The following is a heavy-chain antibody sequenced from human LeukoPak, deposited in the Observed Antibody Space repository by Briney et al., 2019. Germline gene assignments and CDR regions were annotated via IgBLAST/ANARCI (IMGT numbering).Heavy chain of an antibody. CDR1: GGSISSYY. D-gene: IGHD3-10*01. J-gene: IGHJ4*02. CDR2: IYYSGST. Sequence: SETLSLTCTVSGGSISSYYWSWIRQPPGKGLEWIGYIYYSGSTNYNPSLKSRVTISVDTSKNQFSLKLSSVTAADTAVYYCARERFGGFADYWGQGTLVTVSS. CDR3: ARERFGGFADY. V-gene: IGHV4-59*01.